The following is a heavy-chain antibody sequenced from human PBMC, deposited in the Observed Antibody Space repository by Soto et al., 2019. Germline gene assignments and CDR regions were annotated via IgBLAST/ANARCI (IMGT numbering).Heavy chain of an antibody. CDR3: AKVSGDSSGYYGDRFDY. J-gene: IGHJ4*02. Sequence: WGSLRLSCAASGFTFSSYAMSWVRQAPGKGLEWVSVIGGSGGSTYYADSVKGRFTVSRDNSKKTMSLQMNSLRAEDTAVYYCAKVSGDSSGYYGDRFDYWGQGTLVTVSS. D-gene: IGHD3-22*01. CDR2: IGGSGGST. CDR1: GFTFSSYA. V-gene: IGHV3-23*01.